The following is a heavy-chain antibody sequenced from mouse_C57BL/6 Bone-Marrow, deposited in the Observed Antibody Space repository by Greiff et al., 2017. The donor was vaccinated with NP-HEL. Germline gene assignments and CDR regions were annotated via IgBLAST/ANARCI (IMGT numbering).Heavy chain of an antibody. V-gene: IGHV1-78*01. CDR2: IYPRDGST. J-gene: IGHJ2*01. CDR3: ARSGVDYGSNFDY. CDR1: GYTFTDHT. D-gene: IGHD1-1*01. Sequence: VQGVESDAELVKPGASVKMSCKVSGYTFTDHTIHWMKQRPEQGLEWIGYIYPRDGSTKYNEKFKGKATLTADKSSSTAYMQLNSLTSEDSAVYFCARSGVDYGSNFDYWGQGTTLTVSS.